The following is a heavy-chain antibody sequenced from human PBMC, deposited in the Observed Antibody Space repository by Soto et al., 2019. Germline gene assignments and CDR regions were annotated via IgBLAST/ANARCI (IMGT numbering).Heavy chain of an antibody. D-gene: IGHD4-17*01. CDR2: ISSSGDSI. V-gene: IGHV3-48*03. J-gene: IGHJ4*02. Sequence: GGSLRLSCATSGFTFSTSAMDWVRQSPGKGLEWLSYISSSGDSIYYADSVKGRFTVSRDNAKNSLFLQMNSLRDEDTAFYYCVTNGPTRVTAGFDYWGQGTLVTVSS. CDR1: GFTFSTSA. CDR3: VTNGPTRVTAGFDY.